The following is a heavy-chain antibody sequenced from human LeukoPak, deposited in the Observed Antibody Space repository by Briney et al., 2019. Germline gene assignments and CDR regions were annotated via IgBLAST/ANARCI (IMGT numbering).Heavy chain of an antibody. J-gene: IGHJ5*02. Sequence: PSETLSLTCTVSGGSISSSSYYWGWIRQPPGKGLEWIASIYYSGSTYYNPSLKSRVTISVDTSKNQLSLKLSSLTAADTAVYYCARHEYSGSYYGLSWFDPWGQGTLVTVSS. CDR1: GGSISSSSYY. D-gene: IGHD1-26*01. V-gene: IGHV4-39*01. CDR2: IYYSGST. CDR3: ARHEYSGSYYGLSWFDP.